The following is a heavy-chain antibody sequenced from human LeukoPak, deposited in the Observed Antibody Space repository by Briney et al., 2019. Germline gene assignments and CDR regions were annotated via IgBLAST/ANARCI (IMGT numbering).Heavy chain of an antibody. CDR3: ARQFGSVFDY. Sequence: SQTLSLTCAISGDSVSNNNAAWNWIRQSPSRGLEWLGRTYLTSKWYDDYAVSVKGRITISPDTSKNQFSLHLNSVTPEDTAVYYCARQFGSVFDYWGQGALVSVSS. D-gene: IGHD3-10*01. CDR2: TYLTSKWYD. J-gene: IGHJ4*02. V-gene: IGHV6-1*01. CDR1: GDSVSNNNAA.